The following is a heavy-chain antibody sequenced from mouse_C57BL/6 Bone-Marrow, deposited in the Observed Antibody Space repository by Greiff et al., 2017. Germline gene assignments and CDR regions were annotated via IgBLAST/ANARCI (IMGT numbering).Heavy chain of an antibody. Sequence: VQLQESGAELVRPGTSVKVSCKASGYAFTNYLIEWVKQRPGQGLEWIGVINPGSGGTNYNEKFKGKATLTSDKSSSTAYIQLSSLTSEDSAVYFCARLAPIYYYCSSYDDAMDYWGQGTSVTVSS. CDR1: GYAFTNYL. J-gene: IGHJ4*01. CDR3: ARLAPIYYYCSSYDDAMDY. V-gene: IGHV1-54*01. CDR2: INPGSGGT. D-gene: IGHD1-1*01.